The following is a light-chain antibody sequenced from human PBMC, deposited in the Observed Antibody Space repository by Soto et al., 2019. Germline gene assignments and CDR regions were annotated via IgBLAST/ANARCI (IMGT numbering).Light chain of an antibody. V-gene: IGKV1-5*03. CDR2: KAS. CDR3: IQYNTYPYT. CDR1: QSISSW. J-gene: IGKJ2*01. Sequence: DIQMTQSPSTLSASVGDRVTITCRASQSISSWLGWYQQRPGKAPNLLIYKASTLESGVPSRFSGSASGTEFTLTISSLQPDDFAPYDCIQYNTYPYTCGQGTKLEIK.